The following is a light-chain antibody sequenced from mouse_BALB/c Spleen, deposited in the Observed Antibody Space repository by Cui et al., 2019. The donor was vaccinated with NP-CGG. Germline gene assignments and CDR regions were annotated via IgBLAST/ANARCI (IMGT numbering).Light chain of an antibody. CDR2: GTN. CDR3: ALWYSNQWV. CDR1: TGAVTTNNY. V-gene: IGLV1*01. J-gene: IGLJ1*01. Sequence: QAVVTQESALTTSPGETVTLTCRSSTGAVTTNNYANWVQEKPDHLFTGLIGGTNNRVPGVPARFSGSLIGDKAALTITGAQTEDEAIYFCALWYSNQWVFGGGTKLTVL.